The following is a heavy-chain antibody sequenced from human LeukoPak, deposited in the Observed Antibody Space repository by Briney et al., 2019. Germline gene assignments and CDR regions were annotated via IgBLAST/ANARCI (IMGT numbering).Heavy chain of an antibody. V-gene: IGHV3-23*01. CDR2: ISGGGGST. Sequence: GGSLRLSCAASGFTFSIYAMTWVRQALGKWLEWVSVISGGGGSTYYGDSVKGRFTISRDNSKNTLFLQMNTLRVEDTAIYYCVKGDTVTTRPNFDYWGQGTLVTVSS. CDR3: VKGDTVTTRPNFDY. CDR1: GFTFSIYA. J-gene: IGHJ4*02. D-gene: IGHD4-17*01.